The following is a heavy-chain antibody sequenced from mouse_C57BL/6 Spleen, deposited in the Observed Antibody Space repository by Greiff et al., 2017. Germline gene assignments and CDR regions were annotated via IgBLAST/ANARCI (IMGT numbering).Heavy chain of an antibody. Sequence: EVQLQQSGPELVKPGASVKISCKASGYTFTDYYMNWVKQSHGKSLEWIGDINPNNGGTSYNQKFKGKATLTVDKSSSTAYMELRSLTSEDSAVYYCAREDYYVSSFAYWGQGTLVTVSA. J-gene: IGHJ3*01. CDR3: AREDYYVSSFAY. V-gene: IGHV1-26*01. CDR2: INPNNGGT. D-gene: IGHD1-1*01. CDR1: GYTFTDYY.